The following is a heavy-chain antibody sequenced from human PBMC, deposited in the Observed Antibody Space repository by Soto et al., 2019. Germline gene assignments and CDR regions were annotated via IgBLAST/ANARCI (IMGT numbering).Heavy chain of an antibody. Sequence: QVQLQESGPGLAKPSQTLSLTCSVSGDSISGGYYWSWIRQHPGKGLEWIGYVSPIGTPYYSPSLSSRVSISMHTSKNQLSLEVRSVSAADTAVYYCARDRGSYGMDVWGQGTTVTVSS. V-gene: IGHV4-31*03. CDR3: ARDRGSYGMDV. CDR2: VSPIGTP. J-gene: IGHJ6*02. CDR1: GDSISGGYY.